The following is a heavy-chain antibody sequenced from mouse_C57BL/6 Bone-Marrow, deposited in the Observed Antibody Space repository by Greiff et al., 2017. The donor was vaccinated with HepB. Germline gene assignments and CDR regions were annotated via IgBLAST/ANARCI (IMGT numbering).Heavy chain of an antibody. V-gene: IGHV1-50*01. CDR3: ANYDYDAWFAY. Sequence: QQSCKASGYTFTSYWMQWVKQRPGQGLEWIGEIDPSDSYTNYNQKFKGKATLTVDTSSSTAYMQLSSLTSEDSAVYYCANYDYDAWFAYWGQGTLVTVSA. J-gene: IGHJ3*01. CDR2: IDPSDSYT. D-gene: IGHD2-4*01. CDR1: GYTFTSYW.